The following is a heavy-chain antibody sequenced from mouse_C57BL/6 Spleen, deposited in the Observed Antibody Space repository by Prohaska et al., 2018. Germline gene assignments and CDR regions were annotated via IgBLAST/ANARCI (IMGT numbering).Heavy chain of an antibody. CDR1: VYPFTDYY. D-gene: IGHD2-5*01. Sequence: VYPFTDYYIHWVKQSNGKSLEWIGYIYPNHGGNGYNQNFKGKATWTVDKSSSTAYMELRSLTSEDSAVYYCARKGDSNFYYFDYWGQGTTLTVSS. J-gene: IGHJ2*01. CDR2: IYPNHGGN. CDR3: ARKGDSNFYYFDY. V-gene: IGHV1-34*01.